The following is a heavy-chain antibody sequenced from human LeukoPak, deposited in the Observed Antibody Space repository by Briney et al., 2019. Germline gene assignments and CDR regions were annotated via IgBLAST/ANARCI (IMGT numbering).Heavy chain of an antibody. CDR3: ARDAMVRGVIMAGRY. CDR2: IWYDGSNK. Sequence: GGSLRLSCAASGFTFSSYGMHWVRQAPGKGLERVAVIWYDGSNKYYADSVKGRFTISRDNSKNTLYLQMNSLRAEDTAVYYCARDAMVRGVIMAGRYWGQGTLVTVSS. CDR1: GFTFSSYG. V-gene: IGHV3-33*01. D-gene: IGHD3-10*01. J-gene: IGHJ4*02.